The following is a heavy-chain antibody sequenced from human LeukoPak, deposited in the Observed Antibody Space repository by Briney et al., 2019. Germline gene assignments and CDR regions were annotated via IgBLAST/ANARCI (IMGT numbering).Heavy chain of an antibody. V-gene: IGHV4-4*02. CDR3: ARHSTSHSSDAFDV. J-gene: IGHJ3*01. D-gene: IGHD6-6*01. CDR2: IYHSGST. Sequence: SGTLSLTCAVSAGSISSSNSWSWVRQPPGKGLEWIGEIYHSGSTNYNPSFQGQVTMSVDKSIATAYLQWNSLKASDSGIYYCARHSTSHSSDAFDVWGQRTLVIVSS. CDR1: AGSISSSNS.